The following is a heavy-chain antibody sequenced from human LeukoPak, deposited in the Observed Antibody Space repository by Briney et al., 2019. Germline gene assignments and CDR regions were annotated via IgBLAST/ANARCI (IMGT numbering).Heavy chain of an antibody. CDR3: ATALLRASTYMDV. Sequence: GGSLRLSCAASGFTFRTYAMNWVRQAPGKGLEWVSGIGVSGSTYYADSVKGRFTISRDNSKNTLYLQINSLRVEDTAVYYCATALLRASTYMDVWGKGNTVTVSS. D-gene: IGHD1-1*01. CDR1: GFTFRTYA. J-gene: IGHJ6*03. V-gene: IGHV3-23*01. CDR2: IGVSGST.